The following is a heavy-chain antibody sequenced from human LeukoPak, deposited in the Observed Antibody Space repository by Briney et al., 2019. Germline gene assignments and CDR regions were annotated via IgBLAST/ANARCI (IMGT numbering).Heavy chain of an antibody. V-gene: IGHV3-23*01. D-gene: IGHD3-10*01. CDR3: AERGVVIRGILVIGYHQEAYHYDF. J-gene: IGHJ4*02. Sequence: GGSLRLSCVVSGISLSNYAMTWVRQAPGKGLEWVSYISERGGSTTYADSVKGRFTISRDTSLNTLYLQMNNLRAEDTAVYFCAERGVVIRGILVIGYHQEAYHYDFWGQGVLVTVSS. CDR1: GISLSNYA. CDR2: ISERGGST.